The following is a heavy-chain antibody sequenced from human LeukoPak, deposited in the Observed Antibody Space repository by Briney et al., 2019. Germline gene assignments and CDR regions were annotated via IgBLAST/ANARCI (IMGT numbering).Heavy chain of an antibody. CDR3: TTLLAYYYGEGAQGGED. V-gene: IGHV3-30*02. CDR1: GFTFSSYG. J-gene: IGHJ4*02. CDR2: IRYDGSNK. Sequence: PGGSLRLSCAASGFTFSSYGMHWVRQAPGKGLEWVAFIRYDGSNKYYADSVKGRFTISRDNSKNTLYLQMNSLRAEDTAVYYCTTLLAYYYGEGAQGGEDWGQGTLVTVSS. D-gene: IGHD3-10*01.